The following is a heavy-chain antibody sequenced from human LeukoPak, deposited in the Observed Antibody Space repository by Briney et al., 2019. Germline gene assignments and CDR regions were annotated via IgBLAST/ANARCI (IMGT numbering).Heavy chain of an antibody. D-gene: IGHD3-3*01. CDR1: GFTFSSYA. V-gene: IGHV3-23*01. J-gene: IGHJ6*03. Sequence: GGSLRLSCAASGFTFSSYAMSWVRQAPGKGLECISGFSGSGGSTYYADSVKGRFTISRDNSKNTLYLQMNSLRAEDTAVYYCAKLSESDFWSGYFRHYYYYYMDVWGKGTTVTVSS. CDR3: AKLSESDFWSGYFRHYYYYYMDV. CDR2: FSGSGGST.